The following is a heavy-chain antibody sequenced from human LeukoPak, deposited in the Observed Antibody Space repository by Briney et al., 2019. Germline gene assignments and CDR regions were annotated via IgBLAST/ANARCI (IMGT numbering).Heavy chain of an antibody. Sequence: GESLKISCQVSGYSFSDYWIGWVRQKPGEGLEWMWIIYPGDSHTRYSPSFQGQVTISVDKSINTAYLQWRGLKASDTALYYCARHLLIEDFSSSSTESTLDYWGQGTLVTVSS. V-gene: IGHV5-51*01. CDR3: ARHLLIEDFSSSSTESTLDY. J-gene: IGHJ4*02. CDR1: GYSFSDYW. D-gene: IGHD3-22*01. CDR2: IYPGDSHT.